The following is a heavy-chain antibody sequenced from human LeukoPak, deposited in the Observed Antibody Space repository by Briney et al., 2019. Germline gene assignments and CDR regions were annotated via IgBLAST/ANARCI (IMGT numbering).Heavy chain of an antibody. Sequence: PGGSLRLSCAASGFTVSNSWMTWVRQAPGKGLEWVSAISGSGGSTYYADSVKGRFTISRDNSKNTLYLQMNSLRAEDTAVYYCAKDRLNTMDAFDIWGQGTMVTVSS. CDR3: AKDRLNTMDAFDI. J-gene: IGHJ3*02. D-gene: IGHD3-10*01. CDR1: GFTVSNSW. CDR2: ISGSGGST. V-gene: IGHV3-23*01.